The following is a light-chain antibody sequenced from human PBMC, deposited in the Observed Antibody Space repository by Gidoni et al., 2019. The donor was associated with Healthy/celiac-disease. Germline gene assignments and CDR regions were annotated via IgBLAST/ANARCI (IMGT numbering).Light chain of an antibody. CDR1: QSVSSSY. CDR2: GAS. J-gene: IGKJ1*01. V-gene: IGKV3-20*01. Sequence: EIVLTQSPGTLSLSPGESATLSCRASQSVSSSYLAWYQQKPGQAPKLLIYGASSRATGIPDRFSGSGSGTDFTLTISRLEPEDFAVYYCQQYDSSSGTFGQGTKVEIK. CDR3: QQYDSSSGT.